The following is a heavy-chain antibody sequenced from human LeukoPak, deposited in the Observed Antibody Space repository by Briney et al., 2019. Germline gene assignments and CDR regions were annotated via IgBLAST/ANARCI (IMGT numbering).Heavy chain of an antibody. D-gene: IGHD2-21*01. CDR2: MYYSRST. Sequence: SETLSLTCTVSGGFISSTSHYWGWIRQPPGKGLDWIGSMYYSRSTYYNPSLKSRVTISIDTSKNQFSLKLSSVTAADTAVYYCATTGDGWQQYYFDFWGQGTLVTVSS. CDR1: GGFISSTSHY. CDR3: ATTGDGWQQYYFDF. J-gene: IGHJ4*02. V-gene: IGHV4-39*01.